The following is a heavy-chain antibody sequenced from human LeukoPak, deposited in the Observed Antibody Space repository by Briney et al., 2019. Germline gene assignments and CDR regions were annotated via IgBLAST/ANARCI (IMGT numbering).Heavy chain of an antibody. Sequence: AGGSLRLSCAASGLTFSRCAMHWVRQAPGKGLEWVAVILSDGSNKYYADSVKGRFTISRDNSKDTLYLQMNSLRAEDTAVYYCACGSSYELRVVTATIDYWGQGTLVTVSS. CDR2: ILSDGSNK. D-gene: IGHD2-21*02. V-gene: IGHV3-33*01. CDR3: ACGSSYELRVVTATIDY. CDR1: GLTFSRCA. J-gene: IGHJ4*02.